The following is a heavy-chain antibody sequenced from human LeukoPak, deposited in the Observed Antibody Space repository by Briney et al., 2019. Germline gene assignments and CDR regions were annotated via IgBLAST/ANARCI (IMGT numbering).Heavy chain of an antibody. CDR3: ARSQYSEYDYEL. CDR1: GGSIRTYY. Sequence: SETLSLTCTVSGGSIRTYYWSWIRQPPGRGLEWIGNVYYSGNTNYNPSLKSRVTISVDTSKNQFSLKLKSVTAADTAVYYCARSQYSEYDYELWGQGTLVTVSS. J-gene: IGHJ4*02. V-gene: IGHV4-59*01. CDR2: VYYSGNT. D-gene: IGHD5-12*01.